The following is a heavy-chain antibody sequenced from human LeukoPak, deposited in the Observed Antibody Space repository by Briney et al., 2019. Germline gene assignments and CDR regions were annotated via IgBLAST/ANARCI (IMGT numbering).Heavy chain of an antibody. V-gene: IGHV3-48*04. D-gene: IGHD1/OR15-1a*01. CDR1: GFTFSSYG. J-gene: IGHJ4*02. Sequence: PGRSLRLSCAASGFTFSSYGMHWVRQAPGKGLEWVSFISSGSTTIYYADSVRGRFTISRDNAKNSLYLQMNSLRAEDTAVYYCAKGTGTYIDYWGQGTLVTVSS. CDR2: ISSGSTTI. CDR3: AKGTGTYIDY.